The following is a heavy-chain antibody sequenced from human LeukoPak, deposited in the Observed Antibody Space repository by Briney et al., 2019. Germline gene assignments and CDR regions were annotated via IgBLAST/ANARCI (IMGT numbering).Heavy chain of an antibody. CDR3: AKRAISAAFDY. D-gene: IGHD2-21*01. J-gene: IGHJ4*02. Sequence: GGSLRLSCAASGFTFSSYAMHWVRQAPSKGLGWVALTSYDGSTKYYADSVKGRFTISRDNSKNTLYLQMNSLRAEDTAVYYCAKRAISAAFDYWGQGTLVTVSS. CDR2: TSYDGSTK. V-gene: IGHV3-30*07. CDR1: GFTFSSYA.